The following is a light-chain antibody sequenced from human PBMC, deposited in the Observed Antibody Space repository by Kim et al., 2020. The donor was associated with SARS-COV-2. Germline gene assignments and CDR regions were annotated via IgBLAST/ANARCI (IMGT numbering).Light chain of an antibody. Sequence: GPSITISSTGTSSALGTYNYVAWYQQYPAKAPKLMLDDVSVRPPGVSNRFSGSKSGNTASLTISGLQAEDEADYYCNPYTMSSTPVFGGGTQLTVL. CDR3: NPYTMSSTPV. J-gene: IGLJ2*01. CDR1: SSALGTYNY. V-gene: IGLV2-14*03. CDR2: DVS.